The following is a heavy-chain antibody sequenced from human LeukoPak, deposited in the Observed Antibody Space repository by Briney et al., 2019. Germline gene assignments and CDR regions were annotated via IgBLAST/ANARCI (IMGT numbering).Heavy chain of an antibody. J-gene: IGHJ4*02. D-gene: IGHD1-26*01. CDR3: ARAQQLGFKFSGSYHADLDY. CDR2: ISYDESRN. Sequence: GGSLRLSCAASGFTFSNYAMHWVRQAPGKGLEWVAIISYDESRNYYADSVKGRFTISRDNSKNSLYLQMNSLRAEDTAIYYCARAQQLGFKFSGSYHADLDYWGQGTLVTVSS. CDR1: GFTFSNYA. V-gene: IGHV3-30*04.